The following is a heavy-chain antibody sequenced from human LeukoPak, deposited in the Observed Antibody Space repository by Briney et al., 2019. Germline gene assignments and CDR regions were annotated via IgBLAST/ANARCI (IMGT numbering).Heavy chain of an antibody. CDR2: INPNSGGT. J-gene: IGHJ4*02. D-gene: IGHD5-12*01. V-gene: IGHV1-2*02. Sequence: ASVKVSCKASGYTFIGYYMHWVRQAPGQGLEWMGWINPNSGGTNYAQKFQGRVTMTRDTSISTAYMELSRLRSDDTAVYYCARAGLTSDYDPYRVIDYWGQGTLVTVSS. CDR3: ARAGLTSDYDPYRVIDY. CDR1: GYTFIGYY.